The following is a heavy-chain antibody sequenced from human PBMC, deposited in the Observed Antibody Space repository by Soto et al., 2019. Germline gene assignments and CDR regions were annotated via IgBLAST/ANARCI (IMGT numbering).Heavy chain of an antibody. Sequence: PGGSLRLSCAASGFTFSSYAMSWVLQAPGNXLXXVSAISGSGGSKYYADSVHGRLTIHTDNSNNTLYPQMHSPRADATAVYYCAKDLGREMDYGWNYYYGMDVWGQGTTVTVSS. CDR3: AKDLGREMDYGWNYYYGMDV. CDR1: GFTFSSYA. CDR2: ISGSGGSK. J-gene: IGHJ6*02. D-gene: IGHD4-17*01. V-gene: IGHV3-23*01.